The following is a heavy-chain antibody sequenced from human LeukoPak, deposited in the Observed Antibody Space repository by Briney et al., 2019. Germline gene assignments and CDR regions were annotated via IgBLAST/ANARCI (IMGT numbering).Heavy chain of an antibody. CDR2: ISGSGGST. CDR3: AKGPDIWCSSTSCHHPWYFDL. Sequence: GGSLRLSCAASGFTFSSYAMSWVRQAPGKGLEWVSAISGSGGSTCYADSVKGRSTISRDNSKNTLYLQMNSLRAEDTAVYYCAKGPDIWCSSTSCHHPWYFDLWGRGTLVTVSS. CDR1: GFTFSSYA. V-gene: IGHV3-23*01. D-gene: IGHD2-2*01. J-gene: IGHJ2*01.